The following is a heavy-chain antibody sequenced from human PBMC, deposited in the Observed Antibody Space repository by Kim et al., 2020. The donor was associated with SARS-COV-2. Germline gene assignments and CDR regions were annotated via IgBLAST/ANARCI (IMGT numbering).Heavy chain of an antibody. D-gene: IGHD3-3*01. Sequence: SETLSLTCTVAGGSISRGGYYWSWIRQHPGKGLEWIGYIYYSGSTYYNPSLKSRVTISVDTAKNQFSLKLSSVTAADKAVYYCARAHRTIFGVVEYMDVWGQGTTVTVSS. J-gene: IGHJ6*02. CDR1: GGSISRGGYY. CDR3: ARAHRTIFGVVEYMDV. CDR2: IYYSGST. V-gene: IGHV4-31*03.